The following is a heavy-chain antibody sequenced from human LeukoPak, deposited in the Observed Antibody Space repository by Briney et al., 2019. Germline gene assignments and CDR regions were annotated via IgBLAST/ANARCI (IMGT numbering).Heavy chain of an antibody. Sequence: GGPLRLSCTVSGFTLGNNYMSWLRQAPGKGLEWVALMYSRGSSHYADSVRGRFTISRDSCKNTVYLQRNSLSAEDTAVYYCARGQIVGVQGDFWGQGTLVTVSS. V-gene: IGHV3-66*02. CDR1: GFTLGNNY. D-gene: IGHD1-26*01. J-gene: IGHJ4*02. CDR3: ARGQIVGVQGDF. CDR2: MYSRGSS.